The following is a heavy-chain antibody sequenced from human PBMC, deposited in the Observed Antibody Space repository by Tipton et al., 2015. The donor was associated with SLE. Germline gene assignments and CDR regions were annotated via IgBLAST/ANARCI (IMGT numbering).Heavy chain of an antibody. CDR2: IYHSGLT. J-gene: IGHJ6*03. D-gene: IGHD2-2*01. CDR3: ARDWCSSTSCYGYYYMDV. Sequence: TLSLTCAVSGFYVSDGFYWGWIRQPPGKGLEWIAGIYHSGLTYYNPSLKSRVTISVDTSKNQFSLKLSSVTAADTAVYYCARDWCSSTSCYGYYYMDVWGKGTTVTVSS. V-gene: IGHV4-38-2*02. CDR1: GFYVSDGFY.